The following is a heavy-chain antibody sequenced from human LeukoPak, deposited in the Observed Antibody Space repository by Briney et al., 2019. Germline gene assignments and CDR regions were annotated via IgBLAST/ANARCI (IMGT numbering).Heavy chain of an antibody. Sequence: GGSPRLSCAASGFTFSSYGMHWVRQAPGKGLEWVAVISYDGSNKYYADSVKGRFTISRDNSKNTLYLQMNSLRAEDTAVYYCARKGGYYYDSSGLHAFDIWGQGTMVTVSS. CDR1: GFTFSSYG. D-gene: IGHD3-22*01. J-gene: IGHJ3*02. CDR2: ISYDGSNK. V-gene: IGHV3-30*19. CDR3: ARKGGYYYDSSGLHAFDI.